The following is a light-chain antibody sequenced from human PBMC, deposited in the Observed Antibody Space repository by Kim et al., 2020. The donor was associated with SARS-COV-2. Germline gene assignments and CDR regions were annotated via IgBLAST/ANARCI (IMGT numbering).Light chain of an antibody. J-gene: IGLJ1*01. CDR3: ASWDDSQNAPV. CDR1: NSNIGRNA. V-gene: IGLV1-44*01. Sequence: QAVVTQPPSASATPGQRVTIFCSGSNSNIGRNAVNWYQHLPATAPKLLIYTNNRRPSGVPDRFSGSKSGASASLAISGLHSDDEADYYCASWDDSQNAPVFGTGTKVTVL. CDR2: TNN.